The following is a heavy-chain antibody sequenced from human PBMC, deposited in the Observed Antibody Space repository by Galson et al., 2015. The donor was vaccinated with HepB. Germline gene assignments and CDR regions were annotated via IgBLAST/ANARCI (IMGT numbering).Heavy chain of an antibody. CDR3: ARDESRVGGSGGY. V-gene: IGHV1-18*01. CDR1: GYTFTSYG. D-gene: IGHD1-26*01. CDR2: ISAYNGNT. J-gene: IGHJ4*02. Sequence: SVKVSCKASGYTFTSYGISWVRQAPGQGLEWMGWISAYNGNTNYAQNLQGRVTMTTDTSTSTAYMEMRSLRFDDTAVYYFARDESRVGGSGGYWGQGTLVSVSS.